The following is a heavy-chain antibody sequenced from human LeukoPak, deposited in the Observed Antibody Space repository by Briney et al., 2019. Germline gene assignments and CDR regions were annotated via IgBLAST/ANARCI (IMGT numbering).Heavy chain of an antibody. Sequence: PGGSLRLSCAASGFSFSSYEMNWLRQAPGKGLEGVSYIRSSGSNKYYARSVKGRFTNSRDNAKDSLYLQMNSLRAEDTAVYYCVRVGNSLNYFDCWGQGTLVTVSS. CDR3: VRVGNSLNYFDC. CDR1: GFSFSSYE. D-gene: IGHD3-16*01. J-gene: IGHJ4*02. V-gene: IGHV3-48*03. CDR2: IRSSGSNK.